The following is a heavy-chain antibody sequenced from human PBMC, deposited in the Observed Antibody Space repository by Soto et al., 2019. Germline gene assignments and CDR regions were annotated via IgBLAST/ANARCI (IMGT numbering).Heavy chain of an antibody. V-gene: IGHV3-23*01. J-gene: IGHJ5*02. CDR2: ISGSGGST. CDR1: GFSFSHAW. CDR3: AKDLYLGYCSSTSCYSNWFDP. D-gene: IGHD2-2*01. Sequence: PGGSLRLSCAAAGFSFSHAWMTWVRQAPGKGLEWVSAISGSGGSTYYADSVKGRFTISRDNSKNTLYLQMNSLRAEDTAVYYCAKDLYLGYCSSTSCYSNWFDPWGQGTLVTVSS.